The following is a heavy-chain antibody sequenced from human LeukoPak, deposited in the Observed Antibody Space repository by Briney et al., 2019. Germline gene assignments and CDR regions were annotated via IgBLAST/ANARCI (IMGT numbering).Heavy chain of an antibody. D-gene: IGHD6-13*01. CDR3: AREGAAAAGSDY. Sequence: ASVKVSCKASGYTFTSYDINWVRQATGQGLEWMGWMNPNNGNTDYAQKFQDRVTLTRNTSISTAYMELSSLRSEDTAVYYCAREGAAAAGSDYWGQGTLVTVSS. J-gene: IGHJ4*02. V-gene: IGHV1-8*01. CDR2: MNPNNGNT. CDR1: GYTFTSYD.